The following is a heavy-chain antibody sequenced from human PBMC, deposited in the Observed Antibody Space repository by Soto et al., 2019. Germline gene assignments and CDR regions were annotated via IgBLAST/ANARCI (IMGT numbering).Heavy chain of an antibody. CDR1: GYTLTELS. V-gene: IGHV1-24*01. D-gene: IGHD6-19*01. Sequence: ASVKVSCKVSGYTLTELSMHWVRQAPGKGLEWMGGFDPEDGETIYAQKFQGRVTMTEDTSTDTAYMELSSPRSEDTAVYYCATDFDIAVAGLWGAFDIWGQGTMVTVSS. J-gene: IGHJ3*02. CDR3: ATDFDIAVAGLWGAFDI. CDR2: FDPEDGET.